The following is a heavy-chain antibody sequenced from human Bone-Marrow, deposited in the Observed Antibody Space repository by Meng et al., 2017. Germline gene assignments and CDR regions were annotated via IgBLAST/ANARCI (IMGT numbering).Heavy chain of an antibody. Sequence: ASVKVSCKASGYTFTGYYMHWVRQAPGQGLEWMGRINPNSGGTNYAQKFQGRVTMTRDTSISTAYMELSRLRSDDTAVYYCARDSPFYYYGMDVWGQGTTVTVSS. V-gene: IGHV1-2*06. CDR1: GYTFTGYY. CDR2: INPNSGGT. CDR3: ARDSPFYYYGMDV. J-gene: IGHJ6*02.